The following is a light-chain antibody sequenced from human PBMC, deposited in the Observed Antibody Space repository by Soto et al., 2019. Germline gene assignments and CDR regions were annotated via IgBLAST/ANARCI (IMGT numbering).Light chain of an antibody. CDR2: SAS. J-gene: IGKJ3*01. V-gene: IGKV3-20*01. CDR1: QSISSNF. CDR3: QNYNLS. Sequence: EIVLTQSPATLSLSVGERASLSCRASQSISSNFLAWYQQKPGQAPRLLIYSASTRATGVPDRFSGSGSGTHFTLTITRLEPEDFAIYICQNYNLSFGPGTKVDIK.